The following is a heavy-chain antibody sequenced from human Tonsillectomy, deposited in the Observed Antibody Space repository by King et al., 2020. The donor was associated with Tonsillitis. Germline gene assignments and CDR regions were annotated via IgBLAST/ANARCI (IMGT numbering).Heavy chain of an antibody. CDR1: GGSISSGGYS. Sequence: QLQLQESGSGLVKPSQTLSLTCAVSGGSISSGGYSWSWIRQPPGRGLEWIGFIYHSGSTYYNPSLKSRVTISVDRSKNQFSLKLSSVTAADTAVYYCARAPGYCSSTSCYGGYWFDPWGQGTLVTVSS. CDR3: ARAPGYCSSTSCYGGYWFDP. CDR2: IYHSGST. D-gene: IGHD2-2*01. J-gene: IGHJ5*02. V-gene: IGHV4-30-2*01.